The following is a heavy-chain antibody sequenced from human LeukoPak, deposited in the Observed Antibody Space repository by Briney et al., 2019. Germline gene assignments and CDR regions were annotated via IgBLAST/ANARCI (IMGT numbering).Heavy chain of an antibody. J-gene: IGHJ3*02. V-gene: IGHV3-74*01. CDR3: ARGHQPRYCSGGSCYYDAFDI. CDR2: INSDGSST. Sequence: GGSLRLSCAASGFTFSSYWMHWVRQAPGKGLVWVSRINSDGSSTSYADSVKGRFTISRDNAKNTLYLQMNSLRAEDTAVYYCARGHQPRYCSGGSCYYDAFDIWGQGTMVTVSS. CDR1: GFTFSSYW. D-gene: IGHD2-15*01.